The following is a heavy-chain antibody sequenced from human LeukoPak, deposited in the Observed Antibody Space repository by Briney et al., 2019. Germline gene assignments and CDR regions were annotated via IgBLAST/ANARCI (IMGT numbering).Heavy chain of an antibody. D-gene: IGHD3-22*01. Sequence: KTSETLSLTCTVSGGSISTYYWSWIRQPPGKGLEWIGFIYYSGSTNQNPSLRSRVTISVDTSKNQFSLKLSSVTAADTAVYYCARNYDSSGYRYWYFDLWGRGTLVTVSS. V-gene: IGHV4-59*12. J-gene: IGHJ2*01. CDR2: IYYSGST. CDR3: ARNYDSSGYRYWYFDL. CDR1: GGSISTYY.